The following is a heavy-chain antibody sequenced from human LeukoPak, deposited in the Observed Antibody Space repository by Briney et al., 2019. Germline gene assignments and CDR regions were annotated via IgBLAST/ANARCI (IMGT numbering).Heavy chain of an antibody. D-gene: IGHD2-15*01. CDR1: AFSLSTYA. CDR2: ISGSGDKT. V-gene: IGHV3-23*01. Sequence: PGGSLRLSCAASAFSLSTYAWSWVRQAPGGGLEFVAAISGSGDKTYHADSVKGRFTISKDNSENRLSLQMDSLRAEDTAVYFCAKDTTAWWYHRAYMNVWGKGTTVTVSS. J-gene: IGHJ6*03. CDR3: AKDTTAWWYHRAYMNV.